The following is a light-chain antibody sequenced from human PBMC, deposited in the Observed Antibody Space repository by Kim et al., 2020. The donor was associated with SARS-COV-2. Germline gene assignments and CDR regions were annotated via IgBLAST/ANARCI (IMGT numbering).Light chain of an antibody. Sequence: QSVLTQPPSTSVTPGQRVTISCSGSSSNIGTNFVYWYQQLPGAAPKLLIYGDDRRPSGVPDRFSGSKSGTSASLAISGLRSDDEADYYCVTWHDSLRAWVFGGGTKVTVL. J-gene: IGLJ3*02. CDR2: GDD. CDR1: SSNIGTNF. CDR3: VTWHDSLRAWV. V-gene: IGLV1-47*01.